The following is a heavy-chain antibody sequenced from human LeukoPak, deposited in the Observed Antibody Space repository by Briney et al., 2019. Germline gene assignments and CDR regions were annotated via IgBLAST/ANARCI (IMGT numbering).Heavy chain of an antibody. CDR1: GFTFSSYA. D-gene: IGHD3-3*01. CDR3: AKDAIFGVVIGGGTYYFDY. Sequence: GGSLRLSCAASGFTFSSYAMSWVRQAPGKGLEWVSAISGSGGSTYYADSVKGRFTISRDNSKNTLYLQMNSLRAEDTAVYYCAKDAIFGVVIGGGTYYFDYWGQGTLVTVSS. J-gene: IGHJ4*02. CDR2: ISGSGGST. V-gene: IGHV3-23*01.